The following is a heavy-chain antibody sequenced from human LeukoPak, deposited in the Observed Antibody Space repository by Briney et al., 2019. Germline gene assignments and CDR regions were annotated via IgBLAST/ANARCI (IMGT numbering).Heavy chain of an antibody. J-gene: IGHJ4*02. CDR1: GGSISSYY. CDR2: IYTSGST. V-gene: IGHV4-4*09. D-gene: IGHD3-22*01. CDR3: ARRVIDYYDSSGYIVN. Sequence: PSETLSLTCTVSGGSISSYYWSWIRQPPGKGLEWIGYIYTSGSTNYNPSLKSRVTISVDTSKNRFSLKLSSVTAADTAVYYCARRVIDYYDSSGYIVNWGQGTLVTVSS.